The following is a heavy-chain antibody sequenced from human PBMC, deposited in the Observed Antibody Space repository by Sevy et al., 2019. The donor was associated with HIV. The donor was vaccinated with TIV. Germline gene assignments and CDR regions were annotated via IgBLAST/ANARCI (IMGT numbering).Heavy chain of an antibody. J-gene: IGHJ5*02. Sequence: SETLSLTCTVSGGSISSSSYYWGWIRQPPGKGLEWIGSIYYSGSTYYNPSLKSRVTISVDTSKNQFSLMLSSVTAADTAVYYCARHLPTYSSSWYAGARWFDPWGQGTLVTVSS. CDR3: ARHLPTYSSSWYAGARWFDP. CDR1: GGSISSSSYY. D-gene: IGHD6-13*01. V-gene: IGHV4-39*01. CDR2: IYYSGST.